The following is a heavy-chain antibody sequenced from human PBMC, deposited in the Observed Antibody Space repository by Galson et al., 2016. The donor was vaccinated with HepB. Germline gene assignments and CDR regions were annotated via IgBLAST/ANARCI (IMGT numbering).Heavy chain of an antibody. J-gene: IGHJ4*02. D-gene: IGHD3-16*01. CDR3: AKGGMLIPRFDY. Sequence: SLRLSCAASGFTLSTYAMGWVRQAPGKGLEWVSTIRGNGGSTSYADSVKGRSTISRDSSKNTVYPQMNSLRAGDTAVYYCAKGGMLIPRFDYWGQGTLVTVSS. CDR2: IRGNGGST. V-gene: IGHV3-23*01. CDR1: GFTLSTYA.